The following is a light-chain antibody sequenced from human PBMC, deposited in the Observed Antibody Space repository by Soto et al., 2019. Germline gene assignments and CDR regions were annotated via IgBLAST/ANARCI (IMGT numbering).Light chain of an antibody. V-gene: IGKV1-39*01. J-gene: IGKJ5*01. CDR2: AAS. Sequence: IQLTQSPSKIATSVCTTVTSISRASQGISSWLAWYQQKPGKAPKLLIYAASSLQSGVPSRFSGSGSGTDFTLTISSLQPEDFATYYCQQSYSTPITFGQGTRLEIK. CDR1: QGISSW. CDR3: QQSYSTPIT.